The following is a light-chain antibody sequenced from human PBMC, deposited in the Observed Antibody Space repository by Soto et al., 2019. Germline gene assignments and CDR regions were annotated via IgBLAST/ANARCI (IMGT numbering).Light chain of an antibody. Sequence: SGLRQSPGTVSLSPGERAILSCRASQSFTRNCLAWYQQKSGQAPSLLIYGASSRATGIPDRFSGSGSGTDFTLIISGLEPEDSAVYYCQQYGSSPYTFGQGTKLEIK. CDR3: QQYGSSPYT. V-gene: IGKV3-20*01. CDR1: QSFTRNC. J-gene: IGKJ2*01. CDR2: GAS.